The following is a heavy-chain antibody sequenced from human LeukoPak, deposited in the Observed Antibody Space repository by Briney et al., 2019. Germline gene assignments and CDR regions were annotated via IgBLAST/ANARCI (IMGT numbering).Heavy chain of an antibody. CDR1: GFTFSTYS. CDR2: ISGSSIYI. CDR3: ARDPPYYDSSGYYYDY. D-gene: IGHD3-22*01. Sequence: PGGSLRLPCAASGFTFSTYSMDWVRQAPGKGLEWVSSISGSSIYIYYADSVKGRFTISRDNAKNSLYLQMNSVRAEDTAVYYCARDPPYYDSSGYYYDYWGQGTLVTVSS. J-gene: IGHJ4*02. V-gene: IGHV3-21*01.